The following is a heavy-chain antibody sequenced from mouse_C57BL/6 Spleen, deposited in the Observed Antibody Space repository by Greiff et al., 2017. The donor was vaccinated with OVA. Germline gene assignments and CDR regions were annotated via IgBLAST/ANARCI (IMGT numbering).Heavy chain of an antibody. CDR3: ARGITTRGGFAY. J-gene: IGHJ3*01. CDR1: GYTFTSYW. CDR2: IYPGSGST. V-gene: IGHV1-55*01. D-gene: IGHD1-1*01. Sequence: VQLQQPGAELVKPGASVKMSCKASGYTFTSYWITWVKQRPGQGLEWIGDIYPGSGSTNYNEKFKSKATLTVDTSSSTAYMQLSSLTSEDSAVYYCARGITTRGGFAYWGQGTLVTVSA.